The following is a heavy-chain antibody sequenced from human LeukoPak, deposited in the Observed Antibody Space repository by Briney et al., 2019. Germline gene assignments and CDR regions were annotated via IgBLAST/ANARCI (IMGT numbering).Heavy chain of an antibody. CDR1: GGSFSGYY. D-gene: IGHD3-22*01. CDR3: ARPTRASSGYYPRGAFDI. V-gene: IGHV4-34*01. J-gene: IGHJ3*02. CDR2: INHCGST. Sequence: SETLSLTCAVYGGSFSGYYWIWIPQPPGKGLEWIGEINHCGSTNYNPSLKSRVTISVDTSKNQFSLKLSSVTAADTAVYYCARPTRASSGYYPRGAFDIWGQGTMVTVSS.